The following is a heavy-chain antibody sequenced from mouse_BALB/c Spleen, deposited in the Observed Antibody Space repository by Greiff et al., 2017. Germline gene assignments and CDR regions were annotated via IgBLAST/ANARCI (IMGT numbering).Heavy chain of an antibody. CDR3: TLRLRGAMDY. D-gene: IGHD1-2*01. CDR2: INPSNGGT. Sequence: VQLQQSGAELVKPGASVKLSCKASGYTFTSYYMYWVKQRPGQGLEWIGEINPSNGGTNFNEKLKSKATLTVDKSSSTAYMQLSSLTSEDSAVYYCTLRLRGAMDYWGQGTSVTVSS. V-gene: IGHV1S81*02. J-gene: IGHJ4*01. CDR1: GYTFTSYY.